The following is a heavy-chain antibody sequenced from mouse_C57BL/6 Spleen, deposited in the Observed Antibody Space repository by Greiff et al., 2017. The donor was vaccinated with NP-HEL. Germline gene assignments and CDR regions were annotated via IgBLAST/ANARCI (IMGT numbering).Heavy chain of an antibody. Sequence: QVQLQQSGAELARPGASVKLSCKASGYTFTSYGISWVKQRTGQGLEWIGEIYPRSGNTYYNEKFKGKATLTADKSSSTAYMELRSLTSEDSAVYFCAREGDYEGYFDVWGTGTTVTVSS. CDR2: IYPRSGNT. CDR1: GYTFTSYG. J-gene: IGHJ1*03. D-gene: IGHD2-4*01. V-gene: IGHV1-81*01. CDR3: AREGDYEGYFDV.